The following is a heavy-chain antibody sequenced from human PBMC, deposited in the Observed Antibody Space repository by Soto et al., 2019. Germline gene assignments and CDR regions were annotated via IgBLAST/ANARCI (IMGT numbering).Heavy chain of an antibody. D-gene: IGHD4-17*01. J-gene: IGHJ4*02. V-gene: IGHV4-39*01. CDR2: IYYSGST. CDR3: ATFRGMTTATTERYFDY. CDR1: GGSISSGGYY. Sequence: SETLSLTCTVSGGSISSGGYYWSWIRQHPGKGLEWIGYIYYSGSTYYNPSLESRVIISVDTSKNQFSLKLSSVTASDAAVYYCATFRGMTTATTERYFDYWGQGTLVTVSS.